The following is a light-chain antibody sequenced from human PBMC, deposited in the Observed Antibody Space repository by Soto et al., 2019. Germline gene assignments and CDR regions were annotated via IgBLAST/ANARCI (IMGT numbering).Light chain of an antibody. CDR2: RNN. J-gene: IGLJ1*01. CDR1: SSNIGKNN. V-gene: IGLV1-47*01. Sequence: SALTQPPSASGTPGRSVTISCYGSSSNIGKNNVYWYQQLPGTTPQLLIYRNNQRPSGVPDRFSASKSGTSASLAISGLRSEDEADYYCAAWDDSLSGLYVFGTGTKVTVL. CDR3: AAWDDSLSGLYV.